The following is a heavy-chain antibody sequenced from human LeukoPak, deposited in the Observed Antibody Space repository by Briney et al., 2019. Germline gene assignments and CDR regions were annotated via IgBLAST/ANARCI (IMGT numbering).Heavy chain of an antibody. D-gene: IGHD3-22*01. V-gene: IGHV4-34*01. J-gene: IGHJ4*02. CDR2: INHSGST. CDR3: ARDRSYYDSSGSIFDY. Sequence: SETLSLTCAVYGGSFSGYYWSWIRQPPGKGLEWIGEINHSGSTNYNPSLKSRVTISVDTSKNQFSLKLSSVTAADTAVYYCARDRSYYDSSGSIFDYWGQGTLVTVSS. CDR1: GGSFSGYY.